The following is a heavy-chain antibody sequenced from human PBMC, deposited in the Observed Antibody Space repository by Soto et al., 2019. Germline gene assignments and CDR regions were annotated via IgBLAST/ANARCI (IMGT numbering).Heavy chain of an antibody. Sequence: PSETLSLTCPFSGGSISSGGYYWSWIRQHPGKGLEWIGYIYYSGSTYYNPSLKSRVTISVDTSKNQFSLKLSSVTAADTAVYYCARVCPPEYDFWSRYYFDYWGQGTLVTVSS. CDR2: IYYSGST. J-gene: IGHJ4*02. CDR1: GGSISSGGYY. D-gene: IGHD3-3*01. CDR3: ARVCPPEYDFWSRYYFDY. V-gene: IGHV4-31*03.